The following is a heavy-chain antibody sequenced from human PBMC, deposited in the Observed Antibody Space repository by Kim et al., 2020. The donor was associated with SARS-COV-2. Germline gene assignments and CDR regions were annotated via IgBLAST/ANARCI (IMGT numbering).Heavy chain of an antibody. V-gene: IGHV1-2*02. J-gene: IGHJ4*02. Sequence: AQKFQDRVTMTRDTSISTAYMELSRLISDDTAVYYCARVEYSYGYKDLDYWGQGTLVTVSS. CDR3: ARVEYSYGYKDLDY. D-gene: IGHD5-18*01.